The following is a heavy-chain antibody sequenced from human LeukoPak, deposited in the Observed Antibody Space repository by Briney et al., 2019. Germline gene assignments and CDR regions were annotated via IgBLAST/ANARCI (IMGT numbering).Heavy chain of an antibody. V-gene: IGHV3-15*01. CDR3: TTVHASGCPGNY. D-gene: IGHD6-19*01. CDR2: IRRKIDGGTV. CDR1: GFTFSNTW. Sequence: GGSLRLSCAASGFTFSNTWMNWVRPAPGKGLEWVGRIRRKIDGGTVDYAPPVRGRFTISRDDSNSTLYLEMNSLKTEDTAVYYCTTVHASGCPGNYWGQGALVTVSS. J-gene: IGHJ4*02.